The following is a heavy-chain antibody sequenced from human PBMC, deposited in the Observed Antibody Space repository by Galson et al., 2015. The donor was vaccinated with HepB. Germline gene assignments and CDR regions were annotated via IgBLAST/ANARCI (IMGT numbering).Heavy chain of an antibody. V-gene: IGHV6-1*01. D-gene: IGHD2-8*01. J-gene: IGHJ4*02. Sequence: CAISGDSVSSDTAAWNWIRQSPSRGLEWLGRTFYRSKWCNEYAVSVKSRITISPDTPKNQLSLQLNSVTPEDTAVYYCARVSKGFGYCTTTTCNAFHSWGQGTLVTVSS. CDR2: TFYRSKWCN. CDR1: GDSVSSDTAA. CDR3: ARVSKGFGYCTTTTCNAFHS.